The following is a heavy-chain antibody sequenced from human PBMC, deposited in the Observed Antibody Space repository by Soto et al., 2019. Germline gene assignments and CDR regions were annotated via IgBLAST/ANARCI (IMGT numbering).Heavy chain of an antibody. D-gene: IGHD3-10*01. V-gene: IGHV4-39*01. Sequence: SETLSLTWTVSGGSISSSSYYWGWIRQPPGKGLERIGSIYYSGSTSCNPSLKSRVTISVDTSKNQFSLKLSSVTAADTAVYYCARHVSSHEPSWFGELSSYYGMDVWGQGTTVTVSS. CDR1: GGSISSSSYY. CDR2: IYYSGST. CDR3: ARHVSSHEPSWFGELSSYYGMDV. J-gene: IGHJ6*02.